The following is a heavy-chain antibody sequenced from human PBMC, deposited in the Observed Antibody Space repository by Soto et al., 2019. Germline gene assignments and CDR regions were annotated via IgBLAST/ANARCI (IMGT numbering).Heavy chain of an antibody. D-gene: IGHD3-10*01. V-gene: IGHV3-13*04. J-gene: IGHJ2*01. CDR1: GFTFRSYD. CDR3: ARDGTYVSGRGPDWYFDL. CDR2: IGTIGDT. Sequence: EVQLVESGGGLVQPGGSLRLSCAASGFTFRSYDMHWVRQGTGKGLEWVSAIGTIGDTYYADSVKGRFTISRENAKNSXSLQMNSLRAGDTAVYYCARDGTYVSGRGPDWYFDLWGRGTLVTVSS.